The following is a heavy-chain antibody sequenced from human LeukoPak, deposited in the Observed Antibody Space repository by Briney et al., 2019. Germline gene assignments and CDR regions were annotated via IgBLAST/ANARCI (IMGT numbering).Heavy chain of an antibody. J-gene: IGHJ3*02. Sequence: GGSERLSCTTSGFTFRNYEMNWVRQAPGKGLEWISYITSGSDVVSYADSVKGQITISRDNAKNSLFLQMNNLRAEDTAIYYCASETEGSSYDAFDIWGQGTIVPVSS. CDR2: ITSGSDVV. CDR1: GFTFRNYE. V-gene: IGHV3-48*03. CDR3: ASETEGSSYDAFDI. D-gene: IGHD6-6*01.